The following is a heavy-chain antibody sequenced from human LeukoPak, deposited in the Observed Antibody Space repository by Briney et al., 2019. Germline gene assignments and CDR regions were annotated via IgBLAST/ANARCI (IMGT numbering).Heavy chain of an antibody. Sequence: GGSLRLSCTASGFISSHYGMHWVRQAPGKGLGWVAVIQNDASTRNYVDSVKGRFTISRDNSENTVFLQMDSLRVEDTAVYYCARELSQIVWGGLDYGGQGTLVSVSS. D-gene: IGHD2-21*01. J-gene: IGHJ4*02. CDR2: IQNDASTR. CDR3: ARELSQIVWGGLDY. V-gene: IGHV3-33*05. CDR1: GFISSHYG.